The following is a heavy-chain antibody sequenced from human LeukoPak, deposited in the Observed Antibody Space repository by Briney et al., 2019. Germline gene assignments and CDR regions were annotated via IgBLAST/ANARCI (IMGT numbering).Heavy chain of an antibody. J-gene: IGHJ6*02. Sequence: ASVKVSCKASGYTFASYDINWVRQATGQGLEWMGWMNPNSGSTGYAQKFQGRVTMTRNTSISTAYMELSSLRSEDTAVYYCARALVWWGMDVWGQGTTVSVSS. V-gene: IGHV1-8*01. CDR3: ARALVWWGMDV. CDR1: GYTFASYD. D-gene: IGHD3-10*01. CDR2: MNPNSGST.